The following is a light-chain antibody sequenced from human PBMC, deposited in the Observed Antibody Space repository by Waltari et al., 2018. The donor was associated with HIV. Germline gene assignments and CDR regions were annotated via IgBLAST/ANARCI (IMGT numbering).Light chain of an antibody. V-gene: IGLV2-11*01. J-gene: IGLJ2*01. CDR1: TPNIGAYKF. CDR2: DVT. Sequence: QSALTQPRSVSGSPGQSVTIPCTGSTPNIGAYKFVSWYQHHPGKVPKLLLYDVTTRPSGVPDRFSGSKSGNSASLTISGLQAGDEAHYFCCSYAGDYVWVFGGGTKLTVL. CDR3: CSYAGDYVWV.